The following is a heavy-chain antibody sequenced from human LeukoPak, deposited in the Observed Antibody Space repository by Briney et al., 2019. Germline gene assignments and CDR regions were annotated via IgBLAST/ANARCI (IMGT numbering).Heavy chain of an antibody. V-gene: IGHV3-74*01. CDR3: ARGRPNVNDY. Sequence: GGSLRLSCAASGFTFSSYWMNWVRQAPGKGLVWVSRIASDGSSTTYADSVKGRFSISRDNAKNTLYLQMNSLRVEDTAVYYCARGRPNVNDYGGQGPLFTASS. CDR1: GFTFSSYW. CDR2: IASDGSST. D-gene: IGHD3-10*02. J-gene: IGHJ4*02.